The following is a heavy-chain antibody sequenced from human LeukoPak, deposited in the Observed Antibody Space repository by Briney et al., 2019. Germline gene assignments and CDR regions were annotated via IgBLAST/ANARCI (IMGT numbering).Heavy chain of an antibody. CDR1: GFTFSSYA. J-gene: IGHJ4*02. Sequence: GGSLRLSCAASGFTFSSYAMSWVRQAPGRGLEWVSAISGSGGSTYYADSVKGRFTISRDNSKNTLYLQMNSLRAEDTAVYYCAKGGYCSSTSCYTDYWGQGTLVTVSS. CDR3: AKGGYCSSTSCYTDY. D-gene: IGHD2-2*02. CDR2: ISGSGGST. V-gene: IGHV3-23*01.